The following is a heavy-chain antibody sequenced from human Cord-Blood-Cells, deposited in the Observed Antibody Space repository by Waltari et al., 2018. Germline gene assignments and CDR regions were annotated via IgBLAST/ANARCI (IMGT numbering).Heavy chain of an antibody. Sequence: QVQLVESGGGVVQPGRSLRLSCAASGFTFSSYAMHWVRQAPDKGLEWVAVISYDGSNKYYADSVKGRFTISRDNSKNTLYLQMNSLRAEDTAVYYCAREAVAGNYFDYWGQGTLVTVSS. CDR2: ISYDGSNK. CDR3: AREAVAGNYFDY. J-gene: IGHJ4*02. CDR1: GFTFSSYA. V-gene: IGHV3-30*04. D-gene: IGHD6-19*01.